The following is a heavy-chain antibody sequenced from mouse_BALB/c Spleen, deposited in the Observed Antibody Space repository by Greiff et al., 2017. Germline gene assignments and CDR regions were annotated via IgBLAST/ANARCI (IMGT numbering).Heavy chain of an antibody. V-gene: IGHV5-4*02. J-gene: IGHJ4*01. CDR1: GFTFSDYY. Sequence: EVKLVESGGGLVKPGGSLKLSCAASGFTFSDYYMSWVRQTPEKRLEWVATISDGGSYTYYPDSVKGRFTISRDNAKNNLYLQMSSLKSEDTAMYYCARDRGKWMDYGGQGTSVTVSS. CDR2: ISDGGSYT. CDR3: ARDRGKWMDY.